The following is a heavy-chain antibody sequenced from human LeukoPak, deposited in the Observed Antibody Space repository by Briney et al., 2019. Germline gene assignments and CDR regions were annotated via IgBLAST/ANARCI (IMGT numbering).Heavy chain of an antibody. D-gene: IGHD3-16*01. Sequence: PGGSLRLSCAASGFTFSSSAMSWVRQAPGKGLEWVSTISGSDSSTHYADSVKGRFTISRDNSKNTLYLQMNSLRAEDTAVYYCARARGLDYWGQGTLVTVSS. J-gene: IGHJ4*02. CDR3: ARARGLDY. CDR1: GFTFSSSA. V-gene: IGHV3-23*01. CDR2: ISGSDSST.